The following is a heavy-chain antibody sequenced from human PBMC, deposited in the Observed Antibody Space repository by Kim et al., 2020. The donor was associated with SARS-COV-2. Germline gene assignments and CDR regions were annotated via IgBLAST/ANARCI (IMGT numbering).Heavy chain of an antibody. CDR3: ARGRAGVVPAPILGLGPHYDYFVMDV. D-gene: IGHD2-2*02. CDR2: IHQNGRT. J-gene: IGHJ6*02. V-gene: IGHV4-34*01. Sequence: SETLSLTCAVYIGSLSGHYWSWIRQSPGKGPEWIGEIHQNGRTNYNPALKSRVTISMDTSKNQFSLKVNSRTAADTGFYYCARGRAGVVPAPILGLGPHYDYFVMDVWGHGTTVTVSS. CDR1: IGSLSGHY.